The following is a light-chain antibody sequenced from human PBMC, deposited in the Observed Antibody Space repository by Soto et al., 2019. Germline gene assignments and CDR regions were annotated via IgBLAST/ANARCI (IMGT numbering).Light chain of an antibody. CDR3: QQYNNWPPIT. J-gene: IGKJ5*01. V-gene: IGKV3-15*01. CDR1: QSVSSN. Sequence: EIVMTQSPATLSVXXXXXXXXXXXASQSVSSNLAWYQQKPGQAPRLLIYGASTRATGIPARFSGSGSGTEFTLTISSLQSEDFAVYYCQQYNNWPPITFGQGTRLEIK. CDR2: GAS.